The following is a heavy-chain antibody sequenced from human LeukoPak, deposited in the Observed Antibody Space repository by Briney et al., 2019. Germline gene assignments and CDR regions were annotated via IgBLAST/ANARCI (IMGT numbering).Heavy chain of an antibody. V-gene: IGHV1-18*01. Sequence: ASVRVSSKPSVYTFTIYGISWVRQAPGQGLWWMGWISVHKGKTNYTQKPQGRGTITTDTPPSTAYMELRSLRSDDTAVYYCARGVNGYSSGWYADYWGQGGLVAVSS. CDR2: ISVHKGKT. CDR3: ARGVNGYSSGWYADY. CDR1: VYTFTIYG. J-gene: IGHJ4*02. D-gene: IGHD6-19*01.